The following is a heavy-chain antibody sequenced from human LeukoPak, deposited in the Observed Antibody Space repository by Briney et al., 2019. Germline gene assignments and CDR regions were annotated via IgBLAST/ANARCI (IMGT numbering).Heavy chain of an antibody. D-gene: IGHD5-12*01. CDR3: ARVGVGSLLRLRGAYFDY. J-gene: IGHJ4*02. CDR2: IKQDGSEK. CDR1: GFTFSSYW. Sequence: GGSLRLSCAASGFTFSSYWMSWVRQAPGKGLEWVANIKQDGSEKNYVDPVKGRLTISRDKAKNSLYLPMNSLRPGDPAGYYCARVGVGSLLRLRGAYFDYWGQGTLVTVSS. V-gene: IGHV3-7*03.